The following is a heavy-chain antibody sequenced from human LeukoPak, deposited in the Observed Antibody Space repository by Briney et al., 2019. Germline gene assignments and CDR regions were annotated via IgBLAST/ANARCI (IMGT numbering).Heavy chain of an antibody. J-gene: IGHJ3*02. CDR3: ARGYYDSSGYYYGDAFDI. CDR1: GGTFSSYA. Sequence: SVKVSCKASGGTFSSYAISWVRLAPGQGLEWMGGIIPIFGTANYAQKFQGRVTITTDESTSTAYMELSSLRSEDTAVYYCARGYYDSSGYYYGDAFDIWGQGTMVTVSS. V-gene: IGHV1-69*05. D-gene: IGHD3-22*01. CDR2: IIPIFGTA.